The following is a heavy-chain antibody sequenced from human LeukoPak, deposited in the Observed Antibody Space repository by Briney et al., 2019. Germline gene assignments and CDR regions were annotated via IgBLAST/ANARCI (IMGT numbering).Heavy chain of an antibody. D-gene: IGHD3-22*01. V-gene: IGHV4-4*09. J-gene: IGHJ3*02. CDR3: ARQRGITMISRGAFDI. Sequence: SETLSLTCTVSGGSISRYYWSWIRQPLGKGLEWIGYIYTSGSTNYNPSLKSRVTISVDTSKNQFSLKLSSVTDADTVVYYCARQRGITMISRGAFDIWGQGTMVTVSS. CDR2: IYTSGST. CDR1: GGSISRYY.